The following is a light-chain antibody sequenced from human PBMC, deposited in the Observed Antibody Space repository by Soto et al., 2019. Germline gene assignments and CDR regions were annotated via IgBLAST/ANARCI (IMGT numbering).Light chain of an antibody. J-gene: IGKJ1*01. Sequence: EIVLTQSPGTLSLSPGERATLSCRASQSISSNYVAWYQQKPGQAPSLLIYGAFARAAGIPGRFSGSASGTDFTLTISRLEPEDFAVYFCQHYDASPWTFGQGTKVELK. CDR2: GAF. CDR1: QSISSNY. CDR3: QHYDASPWT. V-gene: IGKV3-20*01.